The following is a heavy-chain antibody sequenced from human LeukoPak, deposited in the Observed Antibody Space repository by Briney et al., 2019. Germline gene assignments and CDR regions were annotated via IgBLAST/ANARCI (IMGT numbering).Heavy chain of an antibody. V-gene: IGHV4-59*01. CDR2: IYDRGST. CDR3: AKIEVGRFDP. D-gene: IGHD1-26*01. CDR1: GASISSYY. J-gene: IGHJ5*02. Sequence: SETLSLTCTVTGASISSYYWRWIRQTPGTGLEWIGHIYDRGSTTYNPSLKSRVSISLDTSKNQFTLNLRSVTAADTAVYYCAKIEVGRFDPWGQGTLVTVSS.